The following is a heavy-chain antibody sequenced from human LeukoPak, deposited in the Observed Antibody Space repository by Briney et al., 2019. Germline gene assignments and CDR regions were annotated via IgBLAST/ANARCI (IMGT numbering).Heavy chain of an antibody. D-gene: IGHD2-8*02. J-gene: IGHJ5*02. CDR1: GGSISDRRYY. CDR2: VYYNGNT. CDR3: ASLLDGGVAHWLDP. V-gene: IGHV4-39*01. Sequence: SETLSLTCTVSGGSISDRRYYWGWIRQSPGKGLEWIGNVYYNGNTYYRPSLKSRVTISVDTSKNQFSLMLSSVTAADTAVYYCASLLDGGVAHWLDPWGQGTLVTVSS.